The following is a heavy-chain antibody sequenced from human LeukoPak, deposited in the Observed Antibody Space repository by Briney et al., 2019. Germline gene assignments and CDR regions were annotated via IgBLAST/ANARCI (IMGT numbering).Heavy chain of an antibody. D-gene: IGHD2-21*02. CDR1: GFTVSNSF. Sequence: GGSLRLSCAASGFTVSNSFMSWVRQAPGKGLEWVSVIYSGGSAYYADSVKGRFTISRDNSKNTVYLQTSGLTVEDTAVYYCARGPHVVVVTAIDYWGQGTLVTVSS. J-gene: IGHJ4*02. CDR2: IYSGGSA. CDR3: ARGPHVVVVTAIDY. V-gene: IGHV3-53*01.